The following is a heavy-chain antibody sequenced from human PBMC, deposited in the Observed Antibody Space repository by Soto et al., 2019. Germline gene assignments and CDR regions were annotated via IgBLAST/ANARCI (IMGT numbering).Heavy chain of an antibody. Sequence: QVQLVQSGTEVRKPGASVKVSCMASGYTFSTYGISWVRQAPGHRLEWMGWITAYNGNTDYAREFQDRITMTTDTSTSTAFLELRSLRADDTAVYYCARHAFCTGGTCYSEDGLDVWGQGTMVTVSS. CDR3: ARHAFCTGGTCYSEDGLDV. D-gene: IGHD2-15*01. CDR2: ITAYNGNT. CDR1: GYTFSTYG. J-gene: IGHJ6*02. V-gene: IGHV1-18*01.